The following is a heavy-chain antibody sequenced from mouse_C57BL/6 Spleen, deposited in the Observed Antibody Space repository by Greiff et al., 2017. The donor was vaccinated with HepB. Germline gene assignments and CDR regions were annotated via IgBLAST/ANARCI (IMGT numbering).Heavy chain of an antibody. CDR2: IDPNSGGT. D-gene: IGHD2-3*01. CDR3: ARADDGYYLYYYAMDY. CDR1: GYTFTSYW. J-gene: IGHJ4*01. V-gene: IGHV1-72*01. Sequence: QVQLKQPGAELVKPGASVKLSCKASGYTFTSYWMHWVKQRPGRGLEWIGRIDPNSGGTKYNEKFKSKATLTVDKPSSTAYMQLSSLTSEDSAVYYCARADDGYYLYYYAMDYWGQGTSVTVSS.